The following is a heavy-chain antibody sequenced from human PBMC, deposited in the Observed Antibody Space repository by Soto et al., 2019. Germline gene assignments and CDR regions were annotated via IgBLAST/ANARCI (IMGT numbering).Heavy chain of an antibody. CDR2: INPNSGGT. CDR1: GYTFTGYY. CDR3: ARAPPKQQMPKYNWLDP. Sequence: ASVKVSCKASGYTFTGYYMHWVRQAPGQGLEWMGWINPNSGGTNYAQKFQGRVTMTRDTSISTAYMELSRLRSDDTAVYYCARAPPKQQMPKYNWLDPWGQGTLVTVSS. J-gene: IGHJ5*02. V-gene: IGHV1-2*02. D-gene: IGHD6-13*01.